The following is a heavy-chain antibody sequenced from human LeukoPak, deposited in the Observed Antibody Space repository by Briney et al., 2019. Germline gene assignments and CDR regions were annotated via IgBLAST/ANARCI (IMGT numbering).Heavy chain of an antibody. CDR2: IGGSGDST. Sequence: GGSLRLSCAASGFTFSSYAMNWVRQAPGKGLEWVSAIGGSGDSTYYADSVKGRFTISRDNAKNSLYLQMNSLRAEDTAVYYCARDNPTSGWNYWGQGTLVTVSS. CDR3: ARDNPTSGWNY. V-gene: IGHV3-23*01. CDR1: GFTFSSYA. D-gene: IGHD6-19*01. J-gene: IGHJ4*02.